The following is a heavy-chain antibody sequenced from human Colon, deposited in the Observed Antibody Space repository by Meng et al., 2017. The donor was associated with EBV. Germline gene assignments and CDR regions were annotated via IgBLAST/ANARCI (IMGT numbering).Heavy chain of an antibody. CDR2: TYVRSKWYN. CDR1: GASVASNRAA. CDR3: ARDPGISVVIAFDF. J-gene: IGHJ4*02. Sequence: VQRHLPGPACVEPPPPLTLPCATPGASVASNRAAWNWLRQSLSRGLERLGRTYVRSKWYNDYAVSVTGRITINPDTSKNQFSLHLNSMTPEDTAVYYCARDPGISVVIAFDFWGQGTLVTVSS. V-gene: IGHV6-1*01. D-gene: IGHD3-22*01.